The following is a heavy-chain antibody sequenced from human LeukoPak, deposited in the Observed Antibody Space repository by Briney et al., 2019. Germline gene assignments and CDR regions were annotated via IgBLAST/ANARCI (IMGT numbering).Heavy chain of an antibody. Sequence: SETLSLTCTVSGGSISSSSYYWGWIRQPPGKGLEWIGSIYYSGSTNYNPSLKSRVTISVDTSKNQSSLKLSSVTAADTAVYYCASLMSGYYFYWGQGTLVTVSS. CDR2: IYYSGST. D-gene: IGHD3-22*01. CDR3: ASLMSGYYFY. J-gene: IGHJ4*02. V-gene: IGHV4-39*07. CDR1: GGSISSSSYY.